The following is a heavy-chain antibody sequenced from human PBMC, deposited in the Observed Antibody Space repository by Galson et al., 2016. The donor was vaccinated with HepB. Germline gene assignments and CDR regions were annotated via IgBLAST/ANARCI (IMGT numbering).Heavy chain of an antibody. J-gene: IGHJ2*01. CDR1: GESISSGNW. V-gene: IGHV4-4*02. Sequence: SETLSLTCTVCGESISSGNWWSWVRQPPGKGLEWIGEIYHTGRANYIPSLKSRVTISIDKSKNQFSLTLDSVTAADTAVYYCARLPTWDLWDAGRYWYLDLWGRGTLVTVSS. CDR2: IYHTGRA. CDR3: ARLPTWDLWDAGRYWYLDL. D-gene: IGHD1-26*01.